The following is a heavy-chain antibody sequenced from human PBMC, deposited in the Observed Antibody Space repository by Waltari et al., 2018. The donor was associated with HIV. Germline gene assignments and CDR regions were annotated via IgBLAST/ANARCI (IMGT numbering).Heavy chain of an antibody. D-gene: IGHD2-2*01. CDR3: ARTYCSSTSCYGGANWFDP. CDR1: GGSISSSSYY. Sequence: QVQLQESGPGLVKPSQTLSLTCTVSGGSISSSSYYWSWIRQPAGKGLEWIGRIYPSGSTNYNPSLKSRVTISVDTSKNQFSLKLSSVTAADTAVYYCARTYCSSTSCYGGANWFDPWGQGTLVTVSS. CDR2: IYPSGST. V-gene: IGHV4-61*02. J-gene: IGHJ5*02.